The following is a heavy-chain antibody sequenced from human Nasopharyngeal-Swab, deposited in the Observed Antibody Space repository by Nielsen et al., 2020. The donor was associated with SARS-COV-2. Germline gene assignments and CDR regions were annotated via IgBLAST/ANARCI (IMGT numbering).Heavy chain of an antibody. J-gene: IGHJ4*02. CDR3: ATLSSSWYEYYFDY. D-gene: IGHD6-13*01. V-gene: IGHV4-39*01. CDR2: IYYGGST. Sequence: GSLRLSCTVSGGSISSSTHYWAWIRQPPGKGLEWIGSIYYGGSTYYNPSLKSRVTISVDTSKNQFSLKLSSVTAADTAVYYCATLSSSWYEYYFDYWGQGTLVTVSS. CDR1: GGSISSSTHY.